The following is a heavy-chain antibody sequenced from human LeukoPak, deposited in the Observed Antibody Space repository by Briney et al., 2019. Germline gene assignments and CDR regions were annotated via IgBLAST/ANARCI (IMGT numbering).Heavy chain of an antibody. V-gene: IGHV4-39*01. D-gene: IGHD3-16*02. Sequence: SETLSLTCTVSGGSISSTTYFWAWIRQPPGKGLEWIANIYYSGSTYYNPSPQSRVTIAMDTSKNQFSLKLYSVTAADTAVYYCARISLRLGELSSNWGQGTLVTVSS. J-gene: IGHJ4*02. CDR1: GGSISSTTYF. CDR3: ARISLRLGELSSN. CDR2: IYYSGST.